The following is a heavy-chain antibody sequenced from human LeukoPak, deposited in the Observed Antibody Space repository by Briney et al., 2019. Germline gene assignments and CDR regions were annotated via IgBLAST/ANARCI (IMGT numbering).Heavy chain of an antibody. J-gene: IGHJ4*02. CDR1: GFTFTNYA. V-gene: IGHV3-23*01. Sequence: GGSLRLSCAASGFTFTNYAMSWVRQAPGKGLQWVSAISGSGGNTYYADSVKGRFTISRDNSKNTLYLQMNSLRAEDTAVYYCAKSGNGDRSRSVSLRDTSDYWGQGALVTVSS. CDR2: ISGSGGNT. D-gene: IGHD5-12*01. CDR3: AKSGNGDRSRSVSLRDTSDY.